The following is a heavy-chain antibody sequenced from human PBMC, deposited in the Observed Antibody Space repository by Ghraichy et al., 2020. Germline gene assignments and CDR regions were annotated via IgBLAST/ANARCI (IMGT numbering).Heavy chain of an antibody. CDR2: IYYSGST. CDR3: ARLPYPAAPTWSYYFDY. V-gene: IGHV4-31*03. J-gene: IGHJ4*02. CDR1: GGSISSGGYY. D-gene: IGHD6-13*01. Sequence: SETLSLTCTVSGGSISSGGYYWSWIRQHPGKGLEWIGYIYYSGSTYYNPSLKSRVTISVDTSKNQFSLKLSSVTAADTAVYYCARLPYPAAPTWSYYFDYWGQGTLVTISS.